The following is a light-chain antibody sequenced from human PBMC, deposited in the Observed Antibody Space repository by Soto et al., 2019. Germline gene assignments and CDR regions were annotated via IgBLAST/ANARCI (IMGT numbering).Light chain of an antibody. V-gene: IGKV1-12*01. CDR1: QCVSRC. CDR3: QQVNCFPIT. Sequence: DIQVTQSPATLSAFPGDRVTLSCRASQCVSRCFAWYQQKPGKAPRLLIYRASTIATGVPSRFSGRGAGTDFTPTISRPQPEDFASYFWQQVNCFPITFGQGTRVEIK. J-gene: IGKJ5*01. CDR2: RAS.